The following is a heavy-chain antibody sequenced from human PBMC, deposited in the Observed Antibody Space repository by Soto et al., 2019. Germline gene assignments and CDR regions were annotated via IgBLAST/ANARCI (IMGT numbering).Heavy chain of an antibody. CDR1: GYTFTSYA. CDR2: INAGNGNT. CDR3: ARGIVVVTALDY. D-gene: IGHD2-21*02. V-gene: IGHV1-3*05. Sequence: QVQLVQSGAEEKKPGASVKVSCKASGYTFTSYAMHWVRQAPGQRLEWMGWINAGNGNTKYSQKFQGRVTMTRDTSASTAYMELSSLRSEDTAVYYCARGIVVVTALDYWGQGTLVTVSS. J-gene: IGHJ4*02.